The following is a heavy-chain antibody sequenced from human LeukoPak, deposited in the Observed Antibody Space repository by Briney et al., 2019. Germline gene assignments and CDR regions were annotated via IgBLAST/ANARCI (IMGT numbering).Heavy chain of an antibody. V-gene: IGHV3-15*01. Sequence: GGSLRLSCAASGFTFSNAWMSWVRQAPGKGLEWVGRIKSKTDGGTTDYAAPVKGRFTNSRDDSKNTLYLQMNSLRAEDTAVYYCARVPKDYYYGMDVWGQGTTVTVSS. J-gene: IGHJ6*02. CDR1: GFTFSNAW. CDR2: IKSKTDGGTT. CDR3: ARVPKDYYYGMDV.